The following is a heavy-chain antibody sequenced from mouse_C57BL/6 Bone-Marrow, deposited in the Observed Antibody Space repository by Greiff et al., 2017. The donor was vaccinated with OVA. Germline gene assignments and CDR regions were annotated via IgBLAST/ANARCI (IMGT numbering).Heavy chain of an antibody. D-gene: IGHD2-3*01. CDR3: ARGGYDGYSRYYFDY. CDR1: GYTFTSYW. V-gene: IGHV1-50*01. J-gene: IGHJ2*01. Sequence: QVQLQQPGAELVKPGASVKLSCKASGYTFTSYWMQWVKQRPGQGLEWIGEIDPSDSYTNYNQKFKGKATLTVDTSSSTAYMQLSSLTSEDSAVYYSARGGYDGYSRYYFDYWGQGTTLTVSS. CDR2: IDPSDSYT.